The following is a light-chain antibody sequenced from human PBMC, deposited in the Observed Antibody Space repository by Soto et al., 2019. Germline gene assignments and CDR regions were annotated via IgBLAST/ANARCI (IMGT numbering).Light chain of an antibody. Sequence: QSALTQPRSVSGSPGQSVTISCTGTRSDVGAYNYVSWYQQHPGKAPKLMIYDVSKRPSGVPARFSGSKSGNTASLTISGLQAEDEADYYCQSYDSSLSGFYVFGTGTKLTVL. J-gene: IGLJ1*01. V-gene: IGLV2-11*01. CDR2: DVS. CDR1: RSDVGAYNY. CDR3: QSYDSSLSGFYV.